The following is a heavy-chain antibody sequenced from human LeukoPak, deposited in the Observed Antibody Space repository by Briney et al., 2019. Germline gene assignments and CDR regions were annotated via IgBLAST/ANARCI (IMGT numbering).Heavy chain of an antibody. CDR3: ARGGPAARLITFGGVTDY. V-gene: IGHV1-18*01. Sequence: ASVKVSCKASGYTFTSYGISWVRQAPGQGLEWMGWINAYNGNTNYAQKLQGRVTMTTDTSTSTAYMELRNQRSDDTAVYYCARGGPAARLITFGGVTDYWGQGTLVTVSS. CDR2: INAYNGNT. D-gene: IGHD3-16*01. J-gene: IGHJ4*02. CDR1: GYTFTSYG.